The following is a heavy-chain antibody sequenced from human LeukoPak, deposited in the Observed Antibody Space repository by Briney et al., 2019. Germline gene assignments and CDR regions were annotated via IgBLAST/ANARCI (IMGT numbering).Heavy chain of an antibody. J-gene: IGHJ5*02. CDR1: GYTFTSYG. V-gene: IGHV1-18*01. CDR3: ARDLHSHKRPGRRPYNWFDP. Sequence: ASVKVSCKASGYTFTSYGISWVRQAPGQGLEWMGWISAYNGNTNYAQKLQGRVTMTTDTSTSTAHMELRSLRSDDTAVYYCARDLHSHKRPGRRPYNWFDPWGQGTLVTVSP. D-gene: IGHD6-25*01. CDR2: ISAYNGNT.